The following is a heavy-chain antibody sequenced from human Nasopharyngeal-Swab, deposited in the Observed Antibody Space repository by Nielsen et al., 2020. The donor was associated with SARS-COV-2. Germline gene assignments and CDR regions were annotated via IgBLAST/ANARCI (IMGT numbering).Heavy chain of an antibody. Sequence: GESLKISCAASGFTFSSYGMHWVRQAPGKGLEWVAFIRYDGSNKYYADSVKGRFTISRDNSKNTLYLQMNSLRAEDTAVYYCAKGYSSSPSPYYYHYYMDVWGKGTTVTVSS. CDR2: IRYDGSNK. J-gene: IGHJ6*03. V-gene: IGHV3-30*02. CDR3: AKGYSSSPSPYYYHYYMDV. CDR1: GFTFSSYG. D-gene: IGHD6-6*01.